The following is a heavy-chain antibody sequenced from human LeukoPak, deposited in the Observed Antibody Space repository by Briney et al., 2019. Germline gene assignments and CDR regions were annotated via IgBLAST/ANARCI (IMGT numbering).Heavy chain of an antibody. D-gene: IGHD5-18*01. Sequence: PGGSLRLSCAASGFTVSSNYMNWVRQAPGKGLEWVSVIYSGGSTYYADSVKGRFTISRDNSKNTLYLQMNSLRTEDTAVYYCARAEYSYGLGYFDYWGREPWSPSPQ. CDR2: IYSGGST. V-gene: IGHV3-53*01. CDR1: GFTVSSNY. J-gene: IGHJ4*02. CDR3: ARAEYSYGLGYFDY.